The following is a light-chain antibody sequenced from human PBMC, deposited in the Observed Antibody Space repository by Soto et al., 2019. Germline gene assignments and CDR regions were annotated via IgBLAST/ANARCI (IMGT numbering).Light chain of an antibody. J-gene: IGLJ3*02. V-gene: IGLV2-14*01. CDR2: EVN. CDR1: SGDVGGYNY. Sequence: QSALTQPASVSGSPGQSITISCTGTSGDVGGYNYVSWYQLDPGKAPKPIIYEVNNRPSGVSTRFSGSKSGNTASLTISGLQAEDEADYYCTSYTSSGPWVFGGGTKLTVL. CDR3: TSYTSSGPWV.